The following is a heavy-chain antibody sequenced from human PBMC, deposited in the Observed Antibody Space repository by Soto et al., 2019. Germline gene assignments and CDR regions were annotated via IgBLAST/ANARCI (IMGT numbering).Heavy chain of an antibody. CDR2: ICWSGTTL. J-gene: IGHJ3*01. Sequence: EVHLVESGGLLVPPGRPLRLSCAASGFTFDDFSMHWVRQPPGTGLEWVAGICWSGTTLDYADSVKGRFTISRYYGKNLVILQMVSLRPQATALYHCIKASTTLTIPAGVYVFFDVWSEGTM. D-gene: IGHD6-6*01. CDR1: GFTFDDFS. V-gene: IGHV3-9*01. CDR3: IKASTTLTIPAGVYVFFDV.